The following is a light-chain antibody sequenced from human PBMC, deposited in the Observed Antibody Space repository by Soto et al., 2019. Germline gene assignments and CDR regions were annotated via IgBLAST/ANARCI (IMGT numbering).Light chain of an antibody. V-gene: IGLV4-60*01. CDR2: LEGRGSY. J-gene: IGLJ3*02. CDR3: ETWPSNINWV. CDR1: SGHSSYI. Sequence: QSVLTQSSSASASLGSSVKLTCTLSSGHSSYIIAWHQQQPGKAPRYLMKLEGRGSYNKGSGVPDRFSGSSSGADRYLTISNLQLEDEADYYCETWPSNINWVFGGGTKLTVL.